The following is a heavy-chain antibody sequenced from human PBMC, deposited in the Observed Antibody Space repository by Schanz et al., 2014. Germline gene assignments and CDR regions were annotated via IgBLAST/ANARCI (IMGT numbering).Heavy chain of an antibody. CDR1: GFSFTTYA. V-gene: IGHV3-23*01. CDR3: ARGLIAAAGGAFDY. J-gene: IGHJ4*02. Sequence: EVQLLESGGGLVQPGGSLRLSCASSGFSFTTYAMGWVRQARGKGLEWVSAMNESHSTIYYADSVRGRFTISRDNAENTLFLQMSSLRAGDAAVYYCARGLIAAAGGAFDYWGQGTLVAVSA. D-gene: IGHD6-13*01. CDR2: MNESHSTI.